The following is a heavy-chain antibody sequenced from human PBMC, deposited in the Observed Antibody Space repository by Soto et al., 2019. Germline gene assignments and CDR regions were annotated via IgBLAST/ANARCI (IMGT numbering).Heavy chain of an antibody. CDR1: GYSFTSYW. V-gene: IGHV5-51*01. J-gene: IGHJ6*02. CDR2: IYPGDSDT. CDR3: ASSVRRSRSGYHPTPAGPPKYYYGMDV. Sequence: GASLKISCKGSGYSFTSYWIGWVRQMPGKGLEWMGIIYPGDSDTRYSPSFQGQVTISADKSISTAYLQWSSLKASDTAMYYCASSVRRSRSGYHPTPAGPPKYYYGMDVWGQGTTVTVSS. D-gene: IGHD6-13*01.